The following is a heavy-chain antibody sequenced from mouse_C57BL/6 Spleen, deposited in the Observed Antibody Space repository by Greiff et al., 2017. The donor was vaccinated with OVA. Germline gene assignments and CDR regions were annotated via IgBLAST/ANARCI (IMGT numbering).Heavy chain of an antibody. V-gene: IGHV2-6*03. CDR3: ARGGITLYAMDY. CDR2: IWSDGST. Sequence: VKLQESGPGLVAPSQSLSITCTVSGFSLTSYGVHWVRQPPGKGLEWLVVIWSDGSTNYNSALKSRLSISKDNSKSQVFLKMNSLQTDDTAMYYCARGGITLYAMDYWGQGTSVTVSS. CDR1: GFSLTSYG. J-gene: IGHJ4*01. D-gene: IGHD1-1*01.